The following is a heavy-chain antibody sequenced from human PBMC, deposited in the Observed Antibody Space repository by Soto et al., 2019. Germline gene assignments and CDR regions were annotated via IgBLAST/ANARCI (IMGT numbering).Heavy chain of an antibody. CDR2: IYYRGST. V-gene: IGHV4-31*03. J-gene: IGHJ5*02. CDR3: ARVTNSAFDP. Sequence: QVQLQESGPGLVKPSQTLSLTCTVSGVYISSGGFYWSWIRQNPDRQHPGKGLEWIGNIYYRGSTYDRPSRKSRVTVSVDTSKNQFSLKLSSVTAADTAVYYCARVTNSAFDPWGQGTLVTVSS. D-gene: IGHD2-21*01. CDR1: GVYISSGGFY.